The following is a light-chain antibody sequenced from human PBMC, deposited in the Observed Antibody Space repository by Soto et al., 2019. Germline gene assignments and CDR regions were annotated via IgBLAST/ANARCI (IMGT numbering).Light chain of an antibody. V-gene: IGKV3-20*01. J-gene: IGKJ4*01. CDR2: RAS. CDR1: QSVSSDY. CDR3: QQYGSSPLT. Sequence: EIVLTQSPGTLSLSPGERATLSCRASQSVSSDYLAWYQQKPGQTPKVLIYRASSRATGILDRFSGSGSGTDFTLTISRLEPEDFAVYYCQQYGSSPLTFGGGTKVEIK.